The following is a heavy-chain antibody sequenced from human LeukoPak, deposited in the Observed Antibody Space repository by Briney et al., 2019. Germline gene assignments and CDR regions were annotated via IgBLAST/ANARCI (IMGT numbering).Heavy chain of an antibody. Sequence: ASVKVSCKASGYTFTSYAMNWVRQAPGQGLEWMGWINTNTGNPTYAQGFTGRFVFSLDTSVSTAYLQISSLKAEDTAVYYCAGGTYYYDSSGYITPSYFDYWGQGTLVTVSS. CDR1: GYTFTSYA. CDR2: INTNTGNP. V-gene: IGHV7-4-1*02. D-gene: IGHD3-22*01. CDR3: AGGTYYYDSSGYITPSYFDY. J-gene: IGHJ4*02.